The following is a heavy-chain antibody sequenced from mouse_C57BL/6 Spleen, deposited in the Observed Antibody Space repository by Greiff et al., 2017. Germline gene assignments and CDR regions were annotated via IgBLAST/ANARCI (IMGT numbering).Heavy chain of an antibody. Sequence: QVQLQQSGPELVKPGASVKLSCKASGYTFTSYDINWVKQRPGQGLEWIGWIYPRDGSTKYNEKFKGKATLTVDTSSSTAYMELHSLTSEDSAVYFCARDDYYGSSPYWYCDVWGTGTTVTVSS. CDR2: IYPRDGST. J-gene: IGHJ1*03. D-gene: IGHD1-1*01. CDR1: GYTFTSYD. CDR3: ARDDYYGSSPYWYCDV. V-gene: IGHV1-85*01.